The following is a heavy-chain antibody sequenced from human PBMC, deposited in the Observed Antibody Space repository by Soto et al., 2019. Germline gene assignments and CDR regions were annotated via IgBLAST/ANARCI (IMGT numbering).Heavy chain of an antibody. CDR2: INHSGST. D-gene: IGHD6-19*01. CDR3: ARGRFGPLRIAVAGSTPIDY. V-gene: IGHV4-34*01. Sequence: PSETLSLTCAVYGGSFSGYYWSWIRQPPGKGLEWIGEINHSGSTNYNPSLKSRVTISVDTSKNQFSLKLSSVTAADTAVYYCARGRFGPLRIAVAGSTPIDYWGQGTLVTVSS. J-gene: IGHJ4*02. CDR1: GGSFSGYY.